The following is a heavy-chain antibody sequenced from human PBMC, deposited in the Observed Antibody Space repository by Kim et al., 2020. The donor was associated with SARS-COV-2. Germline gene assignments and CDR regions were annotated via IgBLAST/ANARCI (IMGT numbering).Heavy chain of an antibody. D-gene: IGHD5-12*01. CDR1: GYTFTSYY. Sequence: ASVKVSCKASGYTFTSYYMHWVRQAPGQGLEWMGIINPSGGSTSYAQKFQGRVTMTRDTSTSTVYMELSSLRSEDTAVYYCAREWEVATLRYGYYYYGMDVWGQGTTVTVSS. CDR2: INPSGGST. J-gene: IGHJ6*02. V-gene: IGHV1-46*01. CDR3: AREWEVATLRYGYYYYGMDV.